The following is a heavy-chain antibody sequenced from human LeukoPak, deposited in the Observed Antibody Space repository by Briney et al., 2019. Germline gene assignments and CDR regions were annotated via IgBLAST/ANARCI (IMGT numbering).Heavy chain of an antibody. CDR3: ARPHYKYRTHAFDI. J-gene: IGHJ3*02. CDR2: INHSGST. Sequence: PSETLPLTCAVYGGSFSGYYWSWIRQPPGKGLEWIGEINHSGSTNYNPSLKSRVTISVDTSKNQFSLKLSSVTAADTAVYYCARPHYKYRTHAFDIWGQGTMVTVSS. CDR1: GGSFSGYY. D-gene: IGHD5-24*01. V-gene: IGHV4-34*01.